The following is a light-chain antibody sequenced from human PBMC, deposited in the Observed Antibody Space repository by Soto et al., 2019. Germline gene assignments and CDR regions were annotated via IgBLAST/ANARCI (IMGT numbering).Light chain of an antibody. CDR2: GAS. Sequence: EIVLTQSPATLSLSPGERATLSCRASQSVRSSLAWYQQKPGQAPRLLIYGASNRATGIPARFNGSGSGTDFTLPISSLEPEDFAVYYCQQRSNWPPLFTFGPGTKVDIK. CDR3: QQRSNWPPLFT. CDR1: QSVRSS. V-gene: IGKV3-11*01. J-gene: IGKJ3*01.